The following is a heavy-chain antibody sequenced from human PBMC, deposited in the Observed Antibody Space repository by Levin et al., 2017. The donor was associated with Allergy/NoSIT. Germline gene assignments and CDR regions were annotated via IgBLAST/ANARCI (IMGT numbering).Heavy chain of an antibody. CDR2: INPNSGGT. D-gene: IGHD6-19*01. J-gene: IGHJ3*02. V-gene: IGHV1-2*02. CDR1: GYTFTGYY. CDR3: ARGAVAGPTQHAFDI. Sequence: ASVKVSCKASGYTFTGYYMHWVRQAPGQGLEWMGWINPNSGGTNYAQKFQGRVTMTRDTSISTAYMELSRLRSDDTAVYYCARGAVAGPTQHAFDIWGQGTMVTVSS.